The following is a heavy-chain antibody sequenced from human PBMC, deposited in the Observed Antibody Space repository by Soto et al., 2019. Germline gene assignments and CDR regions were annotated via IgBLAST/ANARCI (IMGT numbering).Heavy chain of an antibody. CDR2: IYHSGST. V-gene: IGHV4-30-2*01. J-gene: IGHJ4*02. Sequence: QLQLQESGSGLVKPSQTLSLTCAVSGGSISSGGYSWSWIRQPPGKGLEWIGYIYHSGSTYYNPSHKSRVXXXVXXSKTQFSLKLSSVTAADTAVYYCARGVTTVTTIDYWGQGTLVTVSS. CDR3: ARGVTTVTTIDY. D-gene: IGHD4-17*01. CDR1: GGSISSGGYS.